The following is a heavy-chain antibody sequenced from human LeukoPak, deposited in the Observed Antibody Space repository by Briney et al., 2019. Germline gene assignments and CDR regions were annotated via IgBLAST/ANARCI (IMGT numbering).Heavy chain of an antibody. CDR1: GYTFASYH. CDR3: ARETDYGGNSGLLI. D-gene: IGHD4-23*01. J-gene: IGHJ3*02. Sequence: ASVKVSCKASGYTFASYHMHWVRQAPGQGLEWMGIINPSGGTTNYAQKFRGRVTMTRDMSTSTVYMELSSLRSEDTAVYYCARETDYGGNSGLLIWGQGTMVTVSS. CDR2: INPSGGTT. V-gene: IGHV1-46*01.